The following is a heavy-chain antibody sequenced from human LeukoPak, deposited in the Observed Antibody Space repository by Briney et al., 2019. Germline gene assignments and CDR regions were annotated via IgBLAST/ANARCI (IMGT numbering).Heavy chain of an antibody. CDR1: GFTFSSYG. CDR2: ISYDGSNK. D-gene: IGHD3-22*01. J-gene: IGHJ4*02. V-gene: IGHV3-30*18. CDR3: AKDLYYDSSGEPFDY. Sequence: PGGSLRLSCAASGFTFSSYGMHWVRQAPGKGLEWVAVISYDGSNKYYADSVKXRFTISRDNSKNTLYLQMNSLRAEDTAVYYCAKDLYYDSSGEPFDYWGQGTLVTVSS.